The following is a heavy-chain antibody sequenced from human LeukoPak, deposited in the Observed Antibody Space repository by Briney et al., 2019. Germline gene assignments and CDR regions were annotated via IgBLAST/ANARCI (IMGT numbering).Heavy chain of an antibody. V-gene: IGHV3-23*01. CDR1: GFTFSTYA. J-gene: IGHJ5*02. CDR2: ISGSGDST. Sequence: GGSLRLSCAASGFTFSTYAKTWVRQAPGKGLEWVSAISGSGDSTHYADSVKGRFTISRDNSKNTLYLQMNSLRAEDTAVYFCAKVSGYCSITGCFRHGQLWFYPWGPGEPFSVSS. CDR3: AKVSGYCSITGCFRHGQLWFYP. D-gene: IGHD2-2*01.